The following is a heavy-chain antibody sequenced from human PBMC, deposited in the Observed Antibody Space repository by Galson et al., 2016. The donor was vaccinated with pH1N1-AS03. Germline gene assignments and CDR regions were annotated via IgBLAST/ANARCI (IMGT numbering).Heavy chain of an antibody. J-gene: IGHJ4*02. V-gene: IGHV3-64*01. Sequence: SLRLSCAASGFTFSSYAMFWVRQAPGKGLEYVSAISGNGVSTYYANSVKGRFTISRDNSKNTLYLQMGSLSAEDMAVSYCARGPVSYANYWFPPPDYWGQGTLVTVSS. CDR2: ISGNGVST. CDR1: GFTFSSYA. D-gene: IGHD4/OR15-4a*01. CDR3: ARGPVSYANYWFPPPDY.